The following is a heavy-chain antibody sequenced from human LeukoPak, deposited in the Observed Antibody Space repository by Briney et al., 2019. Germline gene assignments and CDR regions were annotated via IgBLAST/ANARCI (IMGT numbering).Heavy chain of an antibody. J-gene: IGHJ4*02. Sequence: GGTLRLSCAASGFTFSSYWMSWVRQAPGKGLEWVANIKHDGSEKYYVDSVKGRFTISRDNSKNTLYLQMNSLRAEDTAVYYCAKLLTGGYNSGQNDYWGQGILVTVSS. D-gene: IGHD5-18*01. CDR3: AKLLTGGYNSGQNDY. V-gene: IGHV3-7*01. CDR2: IKHDGSEK. CDR1: GFTFSSYW.